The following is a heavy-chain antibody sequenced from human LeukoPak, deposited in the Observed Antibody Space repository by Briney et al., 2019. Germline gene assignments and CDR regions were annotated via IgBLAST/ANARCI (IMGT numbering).Heavy chain of an antibody. CDR1: GFTFSSYG. D-gene: IGHD3-9*01. J-gene: IGHJ4*02. CDR3: ARDPLINYDILTGIFDY. CDR2: IWYDGSNK. V-gene: IGHV3-33*01. Sequence: GGSLRLSCAASGFTFSSYGMHWVRQAPGKGLEWVAVIWYDGSNKYYADSVKGRFTISRDNSKNTLYLQMNSLRAEDTAVYYCARDPLINYDILTGIFDYWGQGTLVTVSS.